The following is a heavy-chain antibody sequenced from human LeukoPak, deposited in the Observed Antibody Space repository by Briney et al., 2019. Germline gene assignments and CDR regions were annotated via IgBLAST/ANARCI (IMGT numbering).Heavy chain of an antibody. Sequence: GASVKVSCKASEGTFSSYAISWVRQAPGQGLEWMGGIIPIFGTANYAQKFQGRVTITTDESTSTAYMELSSLRSEDTAVYYCARAGEYYYDRSGYYFDYWGQGTLVTVSS. D-gene: IGHD3-22*01. CDR2: IIPIFGTA. J-gene: IGHJ4*02. CDR1: EGTFSSYA. CDR3: ARAGEYYYDRSGYYFDY. V-gene: IGHV1-69*05.